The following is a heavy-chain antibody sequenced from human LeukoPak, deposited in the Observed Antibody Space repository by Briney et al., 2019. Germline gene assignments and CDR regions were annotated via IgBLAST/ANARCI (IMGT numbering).Heavy chain of an antibody. D-gene: IGHD3-16*01. CDR2: INPSGGST. CDR3: ARDYASNVPFDY. J-gene: IGHJ4*02. CDR1: GYTFTSYY. Sequence: ASVKVSCKASGYTFTSYYMHWVRQAPGQGLEWMGIINPSGGSTSYAQKFQGGVTMTRDTSTSTVYMELSSLRSEDTAVYYCARDYASNVPFDYWGQGTLVTVSS. V-gene: IGHV1-46*01.